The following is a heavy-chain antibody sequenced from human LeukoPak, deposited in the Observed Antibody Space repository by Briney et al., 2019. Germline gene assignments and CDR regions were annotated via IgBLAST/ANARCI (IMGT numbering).Heavy chain of an antibody. CDR3: AGYDAFDI. CDR1: GFTFSSYS. Sequence: PGGSLGLSCAASGFTFSSYSMNWVRQPPGKGLEWIGEINHSGSTNYNPSLKSRVTISVDTSKNQFSLKLSSVTAADTAVYYCAGYDAFDIWGQGTMVTVSS. J-gene: IGHJ3*02. V-gene: IGHV4-34*08. CDR2: INHSGST. D-gene: IGHD6-13*01.